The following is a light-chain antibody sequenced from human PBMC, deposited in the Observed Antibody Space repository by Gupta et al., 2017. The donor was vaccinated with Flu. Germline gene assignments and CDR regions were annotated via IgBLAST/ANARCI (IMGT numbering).Light chain of an antibody. CDR1: QSIGTY. Sequence: GERVTISCRASQSIGTYLAWYQQKPGRAPGLLIFGVSNRASGIPARFSGSGSGRDFTLTISGLEPEDFAIYHCQQYSYSFHTFGPGTIVDIK. CDR2: GVS. V-gene: IGKV3-11*02. J-gene: IGKJ3*01. CDR3: QQYSYSFHT.